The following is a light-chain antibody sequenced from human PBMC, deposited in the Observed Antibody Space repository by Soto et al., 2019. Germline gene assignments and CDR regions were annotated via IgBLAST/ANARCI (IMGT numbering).Light chain of an antibody. J-gene: IGKJ2*01. CDR3: QHYGSAPPMYT. CDR1: QSVSTTY. Sequence: EIVLTKSPGTLSLSPGERATLSCRASQSVSTTYLGWYQQKPGQSPRLLVYGTSRRATGIPDRFSGSGSGKDFTLTISSLDPEECAVYYCQHYGSAPPMYTFGQGNKLEIK. CDR2: GTS. V-gene: IGKV3-20*01.